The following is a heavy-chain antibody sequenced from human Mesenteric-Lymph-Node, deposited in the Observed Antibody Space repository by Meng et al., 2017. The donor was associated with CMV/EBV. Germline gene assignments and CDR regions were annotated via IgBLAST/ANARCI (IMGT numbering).Heavy chain of an antibody. Sequence: SETLSLTCTVSGGSISSYYWSWIRQPPGKGLEWIGYIYYSGSTNYNPSLKSRVTISVDTSKNQFSLKLSSVTAADTAVYYCARDRAGANAFDIWGQGTMVTVSS. D-gene: IGHD1-26*01. CDR3: ARDRAGANAFDI. J-gene: IGHJ3*02. CDR2: IYYSGST. CDR1: GGSISSYY. V-gene: IGHV4-59*12.